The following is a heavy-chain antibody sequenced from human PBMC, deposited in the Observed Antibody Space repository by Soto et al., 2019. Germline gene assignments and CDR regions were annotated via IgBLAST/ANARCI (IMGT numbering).Heavy chain of an antibody. CDR1: GYTFTSYY. J-gene: IGHJ6*02. Sequence: ASVKVSCKASGYTFTSYYMHWVRQAPGQGLEWMGIINPSGGSTSYAQKFQGRVTMTRDTSTSTVYMELSSLRSEDTAVYYCASVGGYSGYDFVGGDYYYYYGMDVWGQGTTVTVSS. D-gene: IGHD5-12*01. CDR3: ASVGGYSGYDFVGGDYYYYYGMDV. V-gene: IGHV1-46*01. CDR2: INPSGGST.